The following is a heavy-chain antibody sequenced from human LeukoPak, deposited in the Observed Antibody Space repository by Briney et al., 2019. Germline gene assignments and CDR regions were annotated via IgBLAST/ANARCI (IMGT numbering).Heavy chain of an antibody. V-gene: IGHV3-21*01. CDR3: ARGAMGILWSTGAPGFDY. CDR2: ISSSSSSYI. D-gene: IGHD2-21*01. CDR1: GFTFSSYS. Sequence: GGSLRLSCAASGFTFSSYSMNWVRQAPGKGLEWVSSISSSSSSYIYYADSVKGRFTISRDNAKNSLYLQMNSLRAEDTAVYYCARGAMGILWSTGAPGFDYWGQGTLVTVSS. J-gene: IGHJ4*02.